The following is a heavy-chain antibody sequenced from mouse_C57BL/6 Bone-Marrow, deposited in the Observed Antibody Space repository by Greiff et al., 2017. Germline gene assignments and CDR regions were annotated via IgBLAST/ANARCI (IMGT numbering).Heavy chain of an antibody. J-gene: IGHJ3*01. V-gene: IGHV5-12*01. CDR2: ISNGGGST. CDR3: ARHDGYYPAWFAY. CDR1: GFTFSDYY. Sequence: EVQGVESGGGLVQPGGSLKLSCAASGFTFSDYYMYWVRQTPEKRLEWVAYISNGGGSTYYPDTVKGRFTISRDNAKNTLYLQMSRLKSEDTAMYYCARHDGYYPAWFAYWGQGTLVTVSA. D-gene: IGHD2-3*01.